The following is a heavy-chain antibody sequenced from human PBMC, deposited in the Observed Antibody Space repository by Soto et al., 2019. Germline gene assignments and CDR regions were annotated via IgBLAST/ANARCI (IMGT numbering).Heavy chain of an antibody. D-gene: IGHD3-3*01. J-gene: IGHJ5*02. CDR1: GGSISSGDYY. V-gene: IGHV4-30-4*01. CDR2: IYYSGST. CDR3: ARETRRLYDDVGSGGKNWFDP. Sequence: SETLSLTCNVSGGSISSGDYYWSWIRQPPVTGLEWIGYIYYSGSTYYNPSLKSRVTISVDTSKNQFSLKLSSVTAADTAVYYCARETRRLYDDVGSGGKNWFDPWGQGTLVTVSS.